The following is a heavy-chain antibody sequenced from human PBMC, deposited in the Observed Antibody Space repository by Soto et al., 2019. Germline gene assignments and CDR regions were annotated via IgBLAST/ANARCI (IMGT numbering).Heavy chain of an antibody. Sequence: GGSLRLSCAASGFTFSSYAMSWVRQAPGKGLEWVSAISGSGGSTYYADSVKGRFTISRDNSKNTLYLQMNSLRAEDTAVYYCAGYCSGGSCYSLNNYYYYYMDVWGKGTTVTVSS. V-gene: IGHV3-23*01. J-gene: IGHJ6*03. CDR3: AGYCSGGSCYSLNNYYYYYMDV. CDR1: GFTFSSYA. CDR2: ISGSGGST. D-gene: IGHD2-15*01.